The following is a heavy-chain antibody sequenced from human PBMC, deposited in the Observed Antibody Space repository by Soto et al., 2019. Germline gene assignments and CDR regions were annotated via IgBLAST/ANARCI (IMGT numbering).Heavy chain of an antibody. J-gene: IGHJ5*02. Sequence: EVQLVQSGAEVKKPGESLKISCKGSGYSFTSYWIGWVRQMPGKGLEWMGIIYPGDSDTRYSPSFQGQVTISADKSISTADLQWSSLKASDTAMYYCATQPRYCSSTSCRNQHNWFDPWGQGTLVTVSS. CDR1: GYSFTSYW. CDR2: IYPGDSDT. D-gene: IGHD2-2*01. CDR3: ATQPRYCSSTSCRNQHNWFDP. V-gene: IGHV5-51*03.